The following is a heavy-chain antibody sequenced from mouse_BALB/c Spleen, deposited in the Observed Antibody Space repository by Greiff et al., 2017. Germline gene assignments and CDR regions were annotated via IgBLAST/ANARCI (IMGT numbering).Heavy chain of an antibody. CDR2: ILPGSGST. J-gene: IGHJ2*01. Sequence: QVQLQQSGAELMKPGASVKISCKATGYTFSSYWIEWVKQRPGHGLEWIGEILPGSGSTNYNEKFKGKATFTADTSSNTAYMQLSSLTSEDSAVYYCARVTTVVARDYWGQGTTLTVSS. V-gene: IGHV1-9*01. D-gene: IGHD1-1*01. CDR1: GYTFSSYW. CDR3: ARVTTVVARDY.